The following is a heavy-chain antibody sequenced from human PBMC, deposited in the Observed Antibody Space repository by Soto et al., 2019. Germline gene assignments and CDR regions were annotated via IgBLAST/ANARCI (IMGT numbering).Heavy chain of an antibody. Sequence: VGSLRLSCAASGFTFSSYGMHWVRQAPGKGLEWVAVISYDGSNKYYADSVKGRFTISRDNSKNTLYLQMNSLRAEDTAVYYCAKSSNEGIYWGQGTLVTVSS. CDR3: AKSSNEGIY. J-gene: IGHJ4*02. D-gene: IGHD4-4*01. CDR1: GFTFSSYG. V-gene: IGHV3-30*18. CDR2: ISYDGSNK.